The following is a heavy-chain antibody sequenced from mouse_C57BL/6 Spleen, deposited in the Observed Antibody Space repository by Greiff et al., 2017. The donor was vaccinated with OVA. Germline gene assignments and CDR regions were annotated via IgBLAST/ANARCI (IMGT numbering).Heavy chain of an antibody. CDR2: IYPGDGDT. CDR1: GYAFSSSW. V-gene: IGHV1-82*01. J-gene: IGHJ4*01. CDR3: ASRGRQGYAMDY. Sequence: VQLQQSGPELVKPGASVKISCKASGYAFSSSWMNWVKQRPGKGLEWIGRIYPGDGDTNYNGKFQGKATLTADQSSSTAYMQLRSLTSEDSAVYFCASRGRQGYAMDYWGQGPSVPVSS. D-gene: IGHD1-2*01.